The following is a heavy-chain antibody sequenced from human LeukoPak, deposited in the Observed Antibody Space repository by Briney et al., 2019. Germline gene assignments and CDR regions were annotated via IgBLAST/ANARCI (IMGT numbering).Heavy chain of an antibody. CDR2: IYYSGST. V-gene: IGHV4-59*08. J-gene: IGHJ4*02. Sequence: SETLSLTCTVSGGSISSYYWSWIRQPPGKGLEWIGYIYYSGSTNYNPSLKSRVTKSVDTSKNQFSLKLSSVTAADTAVYYCARQLRGALDYWGQGTLVTVSS. CDR3: ARQLRGALDY. D-gene: IGHD3-16*01. CDR1: GGSISSYY.